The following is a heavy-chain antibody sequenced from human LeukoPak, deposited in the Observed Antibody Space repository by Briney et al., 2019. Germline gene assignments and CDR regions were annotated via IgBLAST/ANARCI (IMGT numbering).Heavy chain of an antibody. D-gene: IGHD3-9*01. CDR3: AKVTGYFDWLLQYYFDY. CDR1: GFTFSSYW. CDR2: ISGSGGST. V-gene: IGHV3-23*01. J-gene: IGHJ4*02. Sequence: PWGSLRLSCAASGFTFSSYWMSWVRQAPGKGLEWVSAISGSGGSTYYADSVKGRFTISRDNSKNTLYLQMNSLRAEDTTVYYCAKVTGYFDWLLQYYFDYWGQGTLVTVSS.